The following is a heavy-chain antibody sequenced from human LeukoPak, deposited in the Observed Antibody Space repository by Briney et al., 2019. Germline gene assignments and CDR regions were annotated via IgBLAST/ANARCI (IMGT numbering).Heavy chain of an antibody. J-gene: IGHJ6*03. D-gene: IGHD2-15*01. CDR1: GFTFSSYG. V-gene: IGHV3-30*02. CDR3: ARVDGYCSGGSCYGDYYYYYMDV. CDR2: IRYDGSNK. Sequence: PGGSLRLSCAASGFTFSSYGMHWVRQAPGKGLEWVAFIRYDGSNKYYADSVKGRFTISRDNSKNTLYLQMNSLRAEDTALYYCARVDGYCSGGSCYGDYYYYYMDVWGKGTTVTVSS.